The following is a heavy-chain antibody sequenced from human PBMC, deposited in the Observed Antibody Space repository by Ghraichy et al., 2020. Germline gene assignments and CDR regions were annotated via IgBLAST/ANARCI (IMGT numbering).Heavy chain of an antibody. Sequence: GGSLRLSCAASGFTFSDYAMSWVRQPPGKGLEWVSSISSGSVTTNYAAAVKGRFTISRDNSKNTLFLQLNNLTADDTAKYYCARDPGTLRRIKNYFDSWGLGTLVIVSS. J-gene: IGHJ4*02. CDR2: ISSGSVTT. V-gene: IGHV3-23*01. D-gene: IGHD5-12*01. CDR1: GFTFSDYA. CDR3: ARDPGTLRRIKNYFDS.